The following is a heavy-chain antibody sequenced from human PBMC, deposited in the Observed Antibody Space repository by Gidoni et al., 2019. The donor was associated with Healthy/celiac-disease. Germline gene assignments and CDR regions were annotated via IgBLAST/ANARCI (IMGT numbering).Heavy chain of an antibody. Sequence: EVQLLESGGGLVHPGGSLRLSCSASGFTFRSNAMSWVRQAPGKGLEWVSAISGSGGSTYYAESVKGRFTISRDNSKNTLYLQMNSLRAEDTAVYYCAKASMWFGELPYYFDYWGQGTLVTVSS. J-gene: IGHJ4*02. CDR2: ISGSGGST. CDR1: GFTFRSNA. V-gene: IGHV3-23*01. D-gene: IGHD3-10*01. CDR3: AKASMWFGELPYYFDY.